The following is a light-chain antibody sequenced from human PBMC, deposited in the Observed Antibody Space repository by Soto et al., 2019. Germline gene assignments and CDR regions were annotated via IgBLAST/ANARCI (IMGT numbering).Light chain of an antibody. J-gene: IGKJ3*01. CDR2: VAS. Sequence: ELVLTQSPDTLSLSPGERATLSCRASQSVSTSYFAWYQQQPGQAPRHLIYVASSRATGVPDRFSGSGSGTDFTLTISRLAPEDFAVYYCQQYETFGPGTKVEIK. CDR3: QQYET. V-gene: IGKV3-20*01. CDR1: QSVSTSY.